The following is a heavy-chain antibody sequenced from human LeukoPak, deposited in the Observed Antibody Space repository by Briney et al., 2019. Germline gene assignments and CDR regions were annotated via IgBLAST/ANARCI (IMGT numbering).Heavy chain of an antibody. J-gene: IGHJ4*02. V-gene: IGHV3-15*01. CDR2: IKSKTDGGTT. Sequence: GGSLRLSCAARGFSVSGQYMNWVRQAPGKGLEWVGRIKSKTDGGTTDYAAPVKGRFTISRDDSKNTLYLQMNSLKTDDTAVYYCTRYSSSGWVWGQGTLVTVSS. CDR3: TRYSSSGWV. D-gene: IGHD6-19*01. CDR1: GFSVSGQY.